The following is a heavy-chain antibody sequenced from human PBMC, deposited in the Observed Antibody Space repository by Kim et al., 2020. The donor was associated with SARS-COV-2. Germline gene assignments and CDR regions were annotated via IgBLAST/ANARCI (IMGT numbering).Heavy chain of an antibody. CDR1: GGSIGSYY. J-gene: IGHJ6*02. V-gene: IGHV4-59*13. CDR3: ARNPNYYYGMDV. Sequence: SETLSLTCTVSGGSIGSYYWSWIRQPPGKGLEWIGYIYYSGSTNYNPSLKSRVTISVDTSKNQFSLKLSSVTAADTAVYYCARNPNYYYGMDVWGQGTTVTVSS. CDR2: IYYSGST.